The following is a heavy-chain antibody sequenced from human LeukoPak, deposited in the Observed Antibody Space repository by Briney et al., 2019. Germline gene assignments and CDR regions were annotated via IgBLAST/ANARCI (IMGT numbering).Heavy chain of an antibody. CDR2: ISGSGGST. CDR1: GFTFSSYA. J-gene: IGHJ4*02. V-gene: IGHV3-23*01. Sequence: GGSLRLSCAASGFTFSSYAMSWVRQAPGKGLEWVSAISGSGGSTYYADSVKGRFTISRDNSKNTLYLQMNSLRAEDTAVYYCAKVSSSGGTKYQPFDYWGQGTLVTVSS. CDR3: AKVSSSGGTKYQPFDY. D-gene: IGHD2-15*01.